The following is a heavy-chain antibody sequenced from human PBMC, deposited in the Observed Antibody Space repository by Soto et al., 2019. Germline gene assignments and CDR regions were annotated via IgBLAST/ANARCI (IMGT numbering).Heavy chain of an antibody. CDR2: ISGYNGNT. V-gene: IGHV1-18*01. Sequence: ASVKVSFKASGYTFTSYGVSWVRQAPGQGLEWMGWISGYNGNTNYAQNLQGRVTMTTDTSTTTAYMELRSLRSDDTAVYYCARRLGSYYYGMDVWGQGTTVTVSS. D-gene: IGHD3-16*01. CDR3: ARRLGSYYYGMDV. CDR1: GYTFTSYG. J-gene: IGHJ6*02.